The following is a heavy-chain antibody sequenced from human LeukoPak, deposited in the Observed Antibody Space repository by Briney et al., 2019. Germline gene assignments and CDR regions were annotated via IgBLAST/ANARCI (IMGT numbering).Heavy chain of an antibody. CDR1: GGSVSGGKDF. Sequence: PSETLSLTCAVSGGSVSGGKDFWGWIRQPPGKGLEWLGNIYYTGRAYYNPSLKSRVTISADTSKNEFSLNLRSVTAADTAVYYCARRGITYSTSFFEYWGQGKLVTVSS. V-gene: IGHV4-39*01. D-gene: IGHD2-2*01. CDR3: ARRGITYSTSFFEY. CDR2: IYYTGRA. J-gene: IGHJ4*02.